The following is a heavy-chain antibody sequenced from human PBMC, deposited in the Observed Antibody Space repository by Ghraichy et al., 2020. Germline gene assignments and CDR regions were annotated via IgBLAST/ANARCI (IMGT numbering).Heavy chain of an antibody. CDR3: ARVLSDTSLAGEGPTDH. CDR1: GYTFTAYY. Sequence: ASVKVSCKASGYTFTAYYLYWVRQAPGQRLEWMGWINPNGGGTNYAQNFQGRVTMTTDTSISTAYMQLTWQRSDDTAVYYCARVLSDTSLAGEGPTDHWGQGALVTVSS. V-gene: IGHV1-2*02. D-gene: IGHD1-26*01. J-gene: IGHJ4*02. CDR2: INPNGGGT.